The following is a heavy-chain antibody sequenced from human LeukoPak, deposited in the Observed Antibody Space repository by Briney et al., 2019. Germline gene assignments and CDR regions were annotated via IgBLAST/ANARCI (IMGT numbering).Heavy chain of an antibody. CDR3: ARAVWGSYRTFDY. J-gene: IGHJ4*02. Sequence: GGSLRLSCAASGFTFSGYWMHWVRQAPGKGLVWVSRINGDGSRTSYADSVKGRFTISRDNAKNTLYLQMNSLRAEDTAVYYCARAVWGSYRTFDYWGQGTLVTVSS. V-gene: IGHV3-74*01. D-gene: IGHD3-16*02. CDR2: INGDGSRT. CDR1: GFTFSGYW.